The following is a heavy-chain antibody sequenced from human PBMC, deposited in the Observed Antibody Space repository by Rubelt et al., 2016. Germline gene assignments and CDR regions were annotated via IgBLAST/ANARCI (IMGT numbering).Heavy chain of an antibody. V-gene: IGHV4-34*01. CDR1: GGSFSGYY. CDR2: INHSGST. Sequence: QVQLQQWGAGLLKPSETLSLTCAVYGGSFSGYYWSWIRQPPGKGLEWIGEINHSGSTNYNPSLKSRVTISVEPSKNQVSLKLSSVTAADTAVYYCARGGRYYGSGSYQRHNWFDPWGQGTLVTVSS. CDR3: ARGGRYYGSGSYQRHNWFDP. J-gene: IGHJ5*02. D-gene: IGHD3-10*01.